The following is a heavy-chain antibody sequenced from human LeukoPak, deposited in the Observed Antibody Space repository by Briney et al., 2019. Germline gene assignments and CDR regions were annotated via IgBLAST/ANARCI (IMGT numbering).Heavy chain of an antibody. V-gene: IGHV4-38-2*02. J-gene: IGHJ3*02. CDR3: ARDFTTTADAFDI. Sequence: SETLSLTCTVSGYSIGSGYYWGWIRQPPGKGLEWIGSIYHSGSTYYNPSLKSRVTISVDTSKNQFSLKLSSVTAADTAVYYCARDFTTTADAFDIWGQGTMVTVSS. CDR1: GYSIGSGYY. D-gene: IGHD4-17*01. CDR2: IYHSGST.